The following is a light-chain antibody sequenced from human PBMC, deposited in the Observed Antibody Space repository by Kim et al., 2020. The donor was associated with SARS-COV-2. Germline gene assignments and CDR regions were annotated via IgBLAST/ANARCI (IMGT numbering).Light chain of an antibody. CDR1: STSVGTYY. V-gene: IGLV1-47*01. CDR3: AAWDDSLDGVV. J-gene: IGLJ2*01. Sequence: GQTVTISCFGRSTSVGTYYLDSFQQLPAATAKLLIIKGDTRPSGVPASFFASTYGATASPATSALRSEDEAAYYCAAWDDSLDGVVFGAGTKLTVL. CDR2: KGD.